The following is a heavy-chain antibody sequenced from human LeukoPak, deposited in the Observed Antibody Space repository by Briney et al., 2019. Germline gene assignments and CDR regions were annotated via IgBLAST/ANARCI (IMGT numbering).Heavy chain of an antibody. CDR1: GFTFSSYP. J-gene: IGHJ4*02. V-gene: IGHV3-30-3*01. D-gene: IGHD6-13*01. Sequence: PGGSLTVSCAASGFTFSSYPMHWVRQAPGKGLEWLAFISYDGSNKYYADSVKGRFTISRDNSKNTLYLQMNSLRVEDTAVYYCARDRCGYSSTCPFDYWGQGTLVSASS. CDR2: ISYDGSNK. CDR3: ARDRCGYSSTCPFDY.